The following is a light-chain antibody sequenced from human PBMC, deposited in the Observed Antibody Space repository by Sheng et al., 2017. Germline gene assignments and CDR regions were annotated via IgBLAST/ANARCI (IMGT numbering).Light chain of an antibody. J-gene: IGKJ5*01. V-gene: IGKV1-39*01. CDR1: HNIDIY. CDR3: HQSYSAPPT. Sequence: DIQVTQSPSSLSASVGDRVTITCRTCHNIDIYLNWYQQKPGKAPKLLIYVASKLQGGVPSRFSGSGSGTDFTLTITSLQPEDSATYFCHQSYSAPPTFGQGTRLEIK. CDR2: VAS.